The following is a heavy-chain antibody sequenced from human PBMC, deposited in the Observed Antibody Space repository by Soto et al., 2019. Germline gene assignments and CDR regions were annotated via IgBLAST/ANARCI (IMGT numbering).Heavy chain of an antibody. Sequence: ASVKVSCKASGYTFTSYGINWVRQAPGQGLEWMGYINPNSGDTIFGQKFQGRVTMTRDTSISTAYMEMSRLRSDDTAVYYCAVQDYGDYVADYYGMDVWGQGTTVTVS. J-gene: IGHJ6*02. CDR2: INPNSGDT. CDR1: GYTFTSYG. CDR3: AVQDYGDYVADYYGMDV. D-gene: IGHD4-17*01. V-gene: IGHV1-2*02.